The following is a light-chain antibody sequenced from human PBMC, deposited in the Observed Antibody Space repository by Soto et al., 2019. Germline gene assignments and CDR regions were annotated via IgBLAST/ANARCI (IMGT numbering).Light chain of an antibody. Sequence: IVLTQSPATLSLSPGERATLSCRASQSINRHLAWYRQKPGQAPRLLIYDASNRATGIPARFSGRGSGTDFPLTISSLEPEDSGGYYCQQRSNWPQVTLGGGSKVDIK. CDR1: QSINRH. V-gene: IGKV3-11*01. J-gene: IGKJ4*01. CDR3: QQRSNWPQVT. CDR2: DAS.